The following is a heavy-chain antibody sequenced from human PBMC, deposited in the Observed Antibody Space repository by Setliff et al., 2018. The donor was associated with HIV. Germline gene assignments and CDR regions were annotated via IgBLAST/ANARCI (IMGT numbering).Heavy chain of an antibody. CDR3: ARPLTPSYNFWGDAFSI. CDR2: FHHSGST. CDR1: GGSSSSSSYF. Sequence: SETLSLTCNVSGGSSSSSSYFWAWIRQPPGEGLEWIGSFHHSGSTSHNPSLRSRVTISVDTSKNQFSLKLTSVTAADTAVYYCARPLTPSYNFWGDAFSIWGQGALVTVSS. J-gene: IGHJ3*02. D-gene: IGHD3-3*01. V-gene: IGHV4-39*01.